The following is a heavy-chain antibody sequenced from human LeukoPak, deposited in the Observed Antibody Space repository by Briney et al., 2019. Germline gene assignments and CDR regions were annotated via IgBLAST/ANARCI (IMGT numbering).Heavy chain of an antibody. D-gene: IGHD3-22*01. J-gene: IGHJ4*02. CDR3: AREGSSGYYYFDY. V-gene: IGHV1-46*01. CDR2: SIPSGGST. CDR1: GYTFTSYY. Sequence: ASVKVSCKASGYTFTSYYMHWVRQAPGQGLEGMGISIPSGGSTTYAQKFQGRVTMTRDTSTSTDYMQLSSLRSEDTAVYYCAREGSSGYYYFDYWGQGTLVTVSS.